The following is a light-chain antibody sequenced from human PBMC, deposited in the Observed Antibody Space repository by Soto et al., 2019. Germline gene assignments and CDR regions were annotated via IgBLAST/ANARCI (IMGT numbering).Light chain of an antibody. J-gene: IGKJ1*01. CDR3: QQYGSSGT. Sequence: EILLTQSPDTLSLSPGERAALSCRAAQSVGTRLAWYQHKTGQAPRLLISGASSRATGIPDRFTGSGSETSFTLTISRLEPEDFALYYCQQYGSSGTFGQGTKVDI. CDR2: GAS. CDR1: QSVGTR. V-gene: IGKV3-20*01.